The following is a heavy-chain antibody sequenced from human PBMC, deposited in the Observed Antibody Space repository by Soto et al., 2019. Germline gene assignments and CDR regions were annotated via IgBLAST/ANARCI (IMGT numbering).Heavy chain of an antibody. J-gene: IGHJ4*02. D-gene: IGHD1-26*01. V-gene: IGHV4-38-2*01. CDR2: IYHTGST. Sequence: SETLSLTCAVSGYSITGAFYWGWIRQSPGKGLEWIGSIYHTGSTYYNPSLKSRVTISVDTSKNQFSLKLSSVTAADTAVYYCASLNIGSYYSSRNYFDFWGQGTLVTVSS. CDR1: GYSITGAFY. CDR3: ASLNIGSYYSSRNYFDF.